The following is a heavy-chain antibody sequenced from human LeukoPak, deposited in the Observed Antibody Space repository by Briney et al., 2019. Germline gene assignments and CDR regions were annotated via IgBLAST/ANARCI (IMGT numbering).Heavy chain of an antibody. D-gene: IGHD6-19*01. J-gene: IGHJ4*02. CDR1: GYRFTSYW. Sequence: GESLKISCKGSGYRFTSYWIGWVRQMPGKGLEWMGIIYPGDSNTRYSPSFQGQVTISADESISTAYLQWSSLRASDTAMYYRVRRGIEVAGIDYWGQGTLVTVSS. CDR2: IYPGDSNT. V-gene: IGHV5-51*01. CDR3: VRRGIEVAGIDY.